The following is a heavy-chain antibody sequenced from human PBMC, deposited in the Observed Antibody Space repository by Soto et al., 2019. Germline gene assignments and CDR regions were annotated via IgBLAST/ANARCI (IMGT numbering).Heavy chain of an antibody. CDR3: ARDGSITMVRGVTLDP. D-gene: IGHD3-10*01. V-gene: IGHV3-30-3*01. J-gene: IGHJ5*02. CDR1: GFTFSSYA. Sequence: GGSLRLSCAASGFTFSSYAMHWVRQAPGKGLEWVAVISYDGSNKYYADSVKGRFTISRDNSKNTLYLQMNSLRAEDTAVYYCARDGSITMVRGVTLDPWGQGTLVTVSS. CDR2: ISYDGSNK.